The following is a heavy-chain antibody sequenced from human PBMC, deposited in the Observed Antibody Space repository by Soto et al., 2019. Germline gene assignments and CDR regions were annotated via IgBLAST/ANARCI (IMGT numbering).Heavy chain of an antibody. V-gene: IGHV3-21*01. CDR1: GFTFSSYS. CDR3: ARDRWPLTMDV. CDR2: ISSSSSYI. J-gene: IGHJ6*02. Sequence: EVQLVESGGGLVKPGGSLRLSCAASGFTFSSYSMNWVRQAPGKGLEWVSSISSSSSYIYYADSVKGRFTISRDNAKNSLYLQMNSVRAEDTAVYYCARDRWPLTMDVWGQGTTVTVSS. D-gene: IGHD6-13*01.